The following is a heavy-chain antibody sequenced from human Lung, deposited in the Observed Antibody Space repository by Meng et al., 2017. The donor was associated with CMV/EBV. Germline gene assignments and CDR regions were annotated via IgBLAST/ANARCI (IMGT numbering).Heavy chain of an antibody. D-gene: IGHD3-22*01. CDR3: TRVGTYYYDSSGYYLREEGYFDY. CDR2: IRSKAYGGTT. V-gene: IGHV3-49*04. Sequence: GGSXRLXXTASGFTFGDYAMSWVRQAPGKGLEWVGFIRSKAYGGTTEYAASVKGRFTISRDDSKSIAYLQMNSLKTEDTAVYYCTRVGTYYYDSSGYYLREEGYFDYXGQGXLLTVS. J-gene: IGHJ4*02. CDR1: GFTFGDYA.